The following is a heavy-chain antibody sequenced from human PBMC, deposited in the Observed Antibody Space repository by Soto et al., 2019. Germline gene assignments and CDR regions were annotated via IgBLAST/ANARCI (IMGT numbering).Heavy chain of an antibody. CDR3: ARVRGLWSYAAYYFDS. J-gene: IGHJ4*01. CDR1: GGSISNGGYY. Sequence: SETLSLTCTVSGGSISNGGYYWNWVRQHPGKGLEWFGYIHYSGSTWYNPSLESRVTISVDTSKDQFSLKLRSVTAAATAVYYCARVRGLWSYAAYYFDSWGQGTLVTVSS. D-gene: IGHD3-16*01. CDR2: IHYSGST. V-gene: IGHV4-31*03.